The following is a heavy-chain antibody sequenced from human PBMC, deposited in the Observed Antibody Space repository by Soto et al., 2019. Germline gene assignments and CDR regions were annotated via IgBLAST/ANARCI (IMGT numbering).Heavy chain of an antibody. CDR1: GFTVSSNY. Sequence: GGSLRLSCAASGFTVSSNYMSWVRQAPGKGLEWVSVIYSDGSTYYADSVKGRFTISRHNSKNTLYLQMNSLRAEDTAVYFCSRDPYYDSSGYLASNGMDVWGQGTTVTVSS. D-gene: IGHD3-22*01. CDR3: SRDPYYDSSGYLASNGMDV. V-gene: IGHV3-53*04. J-gene: IGHJ6*02. CDR2: IYSDGST.